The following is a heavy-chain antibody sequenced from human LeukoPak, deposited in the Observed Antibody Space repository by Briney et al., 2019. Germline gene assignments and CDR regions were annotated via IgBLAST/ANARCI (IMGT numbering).Heavy chain of an antibody. J-gene: IGHJ4*02. CDR3: AKDMGYCSGGSCHFDY. CDR1: GFTFSSNG. D-gene: IGHD2-15*01. CDR2: ISSSGGST. V-gene: IGHV3-23*01. Sequence: GGSLRLSCAASGFTFSSNGMSWVRQAPGKGLEWVSAISSSGGSTYYADSVKGRFTISRDNSKNTLYLQMNSLRAEDTAVYYCAKDMGYCSGGSCHFDYWGQGTLVTVSS.